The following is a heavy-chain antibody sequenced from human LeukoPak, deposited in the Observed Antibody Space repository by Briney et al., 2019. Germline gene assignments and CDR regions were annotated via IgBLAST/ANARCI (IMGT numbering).Heavy chain of an antibody. V-gene: IGHV1-46*01. Sequence: ASVKVSCKASGYTFITYYIHWVRQAPGQGLEWMGIVNPRGGSTNYAQKFQGRITMTRDTSTSTVYMELSSLRSEDTAVYYYVREDQSNTRSYFDYWGQGTLVTVSS. CDR1: GYTFITYY. CDR3: VREDQSNTRSYFDY. CDR2: VNPRGGST. J-gene: IGHJ4*02.